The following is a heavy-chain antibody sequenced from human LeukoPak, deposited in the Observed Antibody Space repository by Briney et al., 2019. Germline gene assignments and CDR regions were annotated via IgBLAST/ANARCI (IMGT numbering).Heavy chain of an antibody. V-gene: IGHV1-58*01. D-gene: IGHD2-8*01. CDR1: GFTFTSSA. CDR2: IVVGSGNT. J-gene: IGHJ4*02. Sequence: SVKVSCKASGFTFTSSAVQWVRQARGQRLEWVGWIVVGSGNTNYAQKFQERVTITRDMSTSTAYMELSSLRSEDTAVYYCAASVYCTNGVCYPFDYWGQGTLVTVSS. CDR3: AASVYCTNGVCYPFDY.